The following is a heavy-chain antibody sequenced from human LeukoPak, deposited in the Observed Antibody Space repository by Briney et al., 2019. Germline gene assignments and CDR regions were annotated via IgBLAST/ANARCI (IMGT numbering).Heavy chain of an antibody. CDR3: ARLIVGTTYFDY. V-gene: IGHV1-3*01. CDR2: INAGNGNT. J-gene: IGHJ4*02. Sequence: GASVNVSCKASGYTFTSYAIHWVRQAPGQRLEWMGWINAGNGNTKYSQKFQDRVTITRDTSASTAYMELTSLRSEDTAVYYCARLIVGTTYFDYWGQGTLVTVSS. CDR1: GYTFTSYA. D-gene: IGHD1-7*01.